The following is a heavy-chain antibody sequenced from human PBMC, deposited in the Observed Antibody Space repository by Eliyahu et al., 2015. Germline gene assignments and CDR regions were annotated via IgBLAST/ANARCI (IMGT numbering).Heavy chain of an antibody. CDR3: ARDIGRYGLPLDY. Sequence: QIQLVESGGGVVQPGGSLRLXCAVSGFTFRTYAXHWVRLAPGKGLGWVAVMSSDGRDRQVADSVRGRFAVSRDSSKTMLYLEMNNLGSEDTATYYCARDIGRYGLPLDYWGTGTLVTVSS. CDR1: GFTFRTYA. V-gene: IGHV3-30*09. J-gene: IGHJ4*02. CDR2: MSSDGRDR. D-gene: IGHD3-9*01.